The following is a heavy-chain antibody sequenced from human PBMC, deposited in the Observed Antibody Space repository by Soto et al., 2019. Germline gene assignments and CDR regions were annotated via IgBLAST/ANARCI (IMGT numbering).Heavy chain of an antibody. V-gene: IGHV3-48*01. Sequence: EVQLVESGGGLVQPGGSLRLSCAASGFTFSSYSMNWVRQTPGKGLEWVSYISSSSRTIYYADSVKGRFTISRDNXTNSLYLQMNSLRAEDTAVYYCARTPSSRIFDGFDPWGQGTLVTVSS. CDR1: GFTFSSYS. J-gene: IGHJ5*02. CDR2: ISSSSRTI. D-gene: IGHD3-3*01. CDR3: ARTPSSRIFDGFDP.